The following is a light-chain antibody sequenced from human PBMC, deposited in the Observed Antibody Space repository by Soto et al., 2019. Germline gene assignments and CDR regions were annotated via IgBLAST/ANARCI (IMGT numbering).Light chain of an antibody. Sequence: DIQMTQSPSSLSASVGDTGTITCRASQSISSHLNWCQQKPGKAPNLLMYTASNLQSGVPSRFSGSGSGTDFTLTISSLQPEDFATYYCPQSYSPPISFGQGTRLEIK. V-gene: IGKV1-39*01. CDR2: TAS. J-gene: IGKJ5*01. CDR1: QSISSH. CDR3: PQSYSPPIS.